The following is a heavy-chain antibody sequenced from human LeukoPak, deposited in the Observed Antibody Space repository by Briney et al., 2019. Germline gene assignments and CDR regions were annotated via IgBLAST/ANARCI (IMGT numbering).Heavy chain of an antibody. CDR3: ARDPPSHSSGWYGGLYYYYYYYMDV. J-gene: IGHJ6*03. V-gene: IGHV1-18*01. D-gene: IGHD6-19*01. CDR2: ISAYNGNT. Sequence: ASVKVSCKASGYTFTSYGISWVRQAPGQGLEWMGWISAYNGNTNYAQKLQGRVTMTTDTSTSTAYMELRSLRSDDTAVYYCARDPPSHSSGWYGGLYYYYYYYMDVWGKGTTVTISS. CDR1: GYTFTSYG.